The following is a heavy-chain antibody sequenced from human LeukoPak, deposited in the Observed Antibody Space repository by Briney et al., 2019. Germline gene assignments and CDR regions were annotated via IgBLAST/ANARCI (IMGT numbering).Heavy chain of an antibody. J-gene: IGHJ6*03. D-gene: IGHD3-3*02. Sequence: SETLSLTCAVYGGSFSGYYWSWIRQPPGKWLEWMGEINHGGSTNYNPSLKSRVTISVDTSKNQCSLKLSSVTAADTAVYYCARHLGYMDVWSKGTTVTVSS. CDR3: ARHLGYMDV. CDR1: GGSFSGYY. CDR2: INHGGST. V-gene: IGHV4-34*01.